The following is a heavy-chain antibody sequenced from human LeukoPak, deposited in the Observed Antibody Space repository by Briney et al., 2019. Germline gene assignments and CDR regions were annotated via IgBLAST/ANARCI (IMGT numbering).Heavy chain of an antibody. CDR2: IDTSSSTI. CDR1: GFTFNSYS. Sequence: GGSLRLSCVASGFTFNSYSMSWVRQAPGKGLEWVSYIDTSSSTIYYADSVKGRFTVSRDNAKNSLYLQMNSLRAEDTAVYYCARGLKWELLEEADAFDIWGQGTMVTVSS. J-gene: IGHJ3*02. V-gene: IGHV3-48*04. D-gene: IGHD1-26*01. CDR3: ARGLKWELLEEADAFDI.